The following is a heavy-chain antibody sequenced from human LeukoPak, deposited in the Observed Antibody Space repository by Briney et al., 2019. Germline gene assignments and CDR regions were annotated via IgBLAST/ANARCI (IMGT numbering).Heavy chain of an antibody. D-gene: IGHD3-10*01. Sequence: GGSLRLSCAASGFSFTNAWMSWVRQAPGKGLEWVSSISRGSSYIFYADSVKGRFSISRDNAKNSLYLQLNSLRAEDTAVYYCARSGELLNFDYWGQGTLVTVSS. J-gene: IGHJ4*02. CDR2: ISRGSSYI. V-gene: IGHV3-21*01. CDR1: GFSFTNAW. CDR3: ARSGELLNFDY.